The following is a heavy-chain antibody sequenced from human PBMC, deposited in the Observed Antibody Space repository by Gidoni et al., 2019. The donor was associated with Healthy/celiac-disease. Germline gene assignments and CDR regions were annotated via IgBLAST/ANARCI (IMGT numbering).Heavy chain of an antibody. V-gene: IGHV4-34*01. CDR1: GGSFSGYY. J-gene: IGHJ4*02. Sequence: QVQLPQWVGGLLKPSETLSLTCAIYGGSFSGYYWSWIRQPPGKGLEWIGEIHHSGSTNYNPSLKSRVTISVDTSKNQFSLKLSSVTAADTAVYYCARGRGAVKALRWWGQGTLVTVSS. D-gene: IGHD6-19*01. CDR3: ARGRGAVKALRW. CDR2: IHHSGST.